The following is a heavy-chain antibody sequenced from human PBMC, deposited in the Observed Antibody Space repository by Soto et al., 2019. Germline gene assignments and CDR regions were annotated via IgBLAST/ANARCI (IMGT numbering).Heavy chain of an antibody. CDR3: ARRLYYDGSGFEGGGMDV. J-gene: IGHJ6*02. D-gene: IGHD3-22*01. CDR1: GGSMRRYY. Sequence: PSETLSLTCTVSGGSMRRYYWSWIRQPPGKGLEWIGYIYWSGSTNYNPSLKSRVTMSVDTSNNQFSLKLNSVTAADTAVYYCARRLYYDGSGFEGGGMDVWGQGTTVTVSS. CDR2: IYWSGST. V-gene: IGHV4-59*08.